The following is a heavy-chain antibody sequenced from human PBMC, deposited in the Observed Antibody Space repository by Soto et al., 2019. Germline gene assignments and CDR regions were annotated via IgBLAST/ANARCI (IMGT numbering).Heavy chain of an antibody. CDR2: MNPNSGNT. D-gene: IGHD1-7*01. CDR1: GYTFTSYD. CDR3: ARGITGTTLGAHWFDP. J-gene: IGHJ5*02. Sequence: ASVKVSCKASGYTFTSYDINWVRQATGQGLEWMGWMNPNSGNTGYAQKFQGRVTMTRNTSIGTAYMELSSLRSEDTAVYYCARGITGTTLGAHWFDPWGQGTLVTVSS. V-gene: IGHV1-8*01.